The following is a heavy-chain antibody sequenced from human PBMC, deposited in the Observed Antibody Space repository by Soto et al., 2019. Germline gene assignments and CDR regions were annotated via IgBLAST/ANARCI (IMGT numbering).Heavy chain of an antibody. V-gene: IGHV3-23*01. Sequence: PGGSLRLSCAASGFTFSSYAMSWVRQAPGKGLEWVSAISGSGGSTYYADSVKGRFTISRDNPKNTLYLQMNSLRAEDTAVYYCAKDSTEYSSSSPNDYWGQGTLVTVSS. CDR1: GFTFSSYA. CDR3: AKDSTEYSSSSPNDY. CDR2: ISGSGGST. D-gene: IGHD6-6*01. J-gene: IGHJ4*02.